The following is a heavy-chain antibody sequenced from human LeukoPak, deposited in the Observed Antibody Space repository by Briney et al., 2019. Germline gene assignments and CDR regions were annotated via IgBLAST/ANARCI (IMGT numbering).Heavy chain of an antibody. CDR2: ISAYNGNT. J-gene: IGHJ4*02. Sequence: EASVKVSCKASGGTFSSYAISWVRQAPGQGLEWMGWISAYNGNTNYAQKLQGRVTMTTDTSTSTAYMELRSLRSDDTAVYYCARDSGVIMVRGVPFDYWGQGTLVTVSS. CDR3: ARDSGVIMVRGVPFDY. CDR1: GGTFSSYA. V-gene: IGHV1-18*01. D-gene: IGHD3-10*01.